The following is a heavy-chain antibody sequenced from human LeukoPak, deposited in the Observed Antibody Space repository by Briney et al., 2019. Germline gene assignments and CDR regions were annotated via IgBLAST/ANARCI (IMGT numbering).Heavy chain of an antibody. V-gene: IGHV4-34*01. D-gene: IGHD3-10*01. J-gene: IGHJ4*02. Sequence: PSETLSLTCAVYGGSFSGYYWSWIRQPPGKGLEWIGEINHSGSTNYNPSLKSRVTISVDTSKNQFSLKLSSVTAADTAVYYCAKILQVRFGEFFLGPLDYWGQGTLVTVSS. CDR1: GGSFSGYY. CDR2: INHSGST. CDR3: AKILQVRFGEFFLGPLDY.